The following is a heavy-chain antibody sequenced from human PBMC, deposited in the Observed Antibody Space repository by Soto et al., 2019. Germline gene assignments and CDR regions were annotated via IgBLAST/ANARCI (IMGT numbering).Heavy chain of an antibody. CDR2: IIPIFGRA. CDR3: ARVWVAAADAFDI. CDR1: GGTFSSYA. Sequence: SVKVSCRASGGTFSSYAISWVRQAHGQGLEWMGGIIPIFGRANYAQKFQGRVTITADESTSTAYMELGSLRSEDTAVYYCARVWVAAADAFDIWGQGTMVTVSS. J-gene: IGHJ3*02. D-gene: IGHD2-2*01. V-gene: IGHV1-69*13.